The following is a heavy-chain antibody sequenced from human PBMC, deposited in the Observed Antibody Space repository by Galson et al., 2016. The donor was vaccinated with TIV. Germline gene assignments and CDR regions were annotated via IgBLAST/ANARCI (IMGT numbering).Heavy chain of an antibody. CDR1: GGTFSSYV. J-gene: IGHJ6*02. D-gene: IGHD5-18*01. CDR2: IIPLFRTT. CDR3: ASDRNTAFDTYHYCYGMDV. V-gene: IGHV1-69*01. Sequence: VKVSCKASGGTFSSYVFNWVRLAPGQGLEWMGGIIPLFRTTNYAQKFQGRVTITADESTNTAYMELNSLRSGDTAVYYCASDRNTAFDTYHYCYGMDVWGQGTTVTVSS.